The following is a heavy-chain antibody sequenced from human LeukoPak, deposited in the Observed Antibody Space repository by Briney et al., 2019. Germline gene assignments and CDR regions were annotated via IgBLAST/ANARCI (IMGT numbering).Heavy chain of an antibody. J-gene: IGHJ4*02. Sequence: TGGSLRLSCAASGFTFSSYAMHWVRQAPGKGLEWVAVISYDGSIKYHADSVKGRFTTSRDNSKNMLYLQMNSLSAEDTAVYYCARGPGYSSGWYVLSVDYWGQGTLVTVSS. V-gene: IGHV3-30-3*01. CDR3: ARGPGYSSGWYVLSVDY. CDR2: ISYDGSIK. CDR1: GFTFSSYA. D-gene: IGHD6-19*01.